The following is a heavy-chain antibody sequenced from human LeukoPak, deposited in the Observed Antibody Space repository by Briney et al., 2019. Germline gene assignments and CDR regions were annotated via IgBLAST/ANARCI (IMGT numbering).Heavy chain of an antibody. CDR2: ISSSSSYI. CDR3: ARDVAAAGYY. Sequence: GASVKVSCKASGGTFSSYSMNWVRQAPGKGLEWVSSISSSSSYIYYADSVKGRFTISRDNAKNSLYLQMNSLRAEDTAVYYCARDVAAAGYYWGQGTLVTVSS. V-gene: IGHV3-21*01. D-gene: IGHD6-13*01. CDR1: GGTFSSYS. J-gene: IGHJ4*02.